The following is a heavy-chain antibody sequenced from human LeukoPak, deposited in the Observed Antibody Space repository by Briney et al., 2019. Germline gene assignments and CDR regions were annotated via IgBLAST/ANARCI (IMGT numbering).Heavy chain of an antibody. D-gene: IGHD5-18*01. CDR1: GFTFSSYG. Sequence: PGGSLRLSCAASGFTFSSYGMHWVRQAPGKGLEWVAVIWYDGSNKYYADSVKGRFTISRDNSKNTLYLQMNSLRAEDTAVYYCARDKTSLGYSYALFDYWGQGTLVTVSS. V-gene: IGHV3-33*01. CDR3: ARDKTSLGYSYALFDY. J-gene: IGHJ4*02. CDR2: IWYDGSNK.